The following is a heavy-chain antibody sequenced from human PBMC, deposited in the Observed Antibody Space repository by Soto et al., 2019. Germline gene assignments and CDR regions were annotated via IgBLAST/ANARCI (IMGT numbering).Heavy chain of an antibody. V-gene: IGHV1-69*06. J-gene: IGHJ5*02. CDR3: ARALSIVVIPAAMEYNWFDP. CDR2: IIPIFGTA. CDR1: GGTFSSYA. D-gene: IGHD2-2*01. Sequence: QVQLVQSGAEVKKPGSSVQVSCKASGGTFSSYAISWVRQAPGQGLEWMGGIIPIFGTANYAQKFQGRVPITADKSTTTAYMELSSLRSEDTAVYYCARALSIVVIPAAMEYNWFDPWGQGTLVTVSS.